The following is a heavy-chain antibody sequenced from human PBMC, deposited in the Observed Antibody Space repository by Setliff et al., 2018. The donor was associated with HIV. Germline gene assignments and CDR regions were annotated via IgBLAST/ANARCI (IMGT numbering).Heavy chain of an antibody. CDR1: GGSISSGSYY. J-gene: IGHJ6*03. Sequence: TSETLSLTCTVSGGSISSGSYYWSWIRQHPGKGLEWIGYIYYSGGTYYNPSLKSRVTISVDTSKNQFSLKLSSVTAADTAVYYCARVPTNPDFYYYYMDVWGKGTTVTVSS. CDR2: IYYSGGT. CDR3: ARVPTNPDFYYYYMDV. V-gene: IGHV4-31*03.